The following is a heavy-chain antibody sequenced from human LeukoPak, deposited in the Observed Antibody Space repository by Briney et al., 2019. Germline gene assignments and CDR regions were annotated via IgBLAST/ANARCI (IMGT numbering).Heavy chain of an antibody. D-gene: IGHD1-26*01. V-gene: IGHV1-69*13. CDR1: GGTFSSYA. Sequence: SVKVSCKASGGTFSSYAISWVRQAPGQGLEWMGGIIPIFGTANYAQKFQGRVTITADESTSTAYMELSSLRSEDTAVYYCARERVPVGIVGATFDYWGQGTLVTVSS. J-gene: IGHJ4*02. CDR2: IIPIFGTA. CDR3: ARERVPVGIVGATFDY.